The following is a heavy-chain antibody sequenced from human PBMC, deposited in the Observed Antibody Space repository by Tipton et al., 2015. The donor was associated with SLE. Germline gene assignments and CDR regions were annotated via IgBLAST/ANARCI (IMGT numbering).Heavy chain of an antibody. CDR3: ARSDGDYKIDY. Sequence: TLSLTCTVSGGSIGTHYWSWIRQPPGKGLEWIGYIYYSGSTNYNPSLKSRVTISLDTSKRQFSLRLSSVTAADTAVYYCARSDGDYKIDYWGQGTLVTVSS. J-gene: IGHJ4*02. CDR2: IYYSGST. CDR1: GGSIGTHY. V-gene: IGHV4-59*11. D-gene: IGHD4-17*01.